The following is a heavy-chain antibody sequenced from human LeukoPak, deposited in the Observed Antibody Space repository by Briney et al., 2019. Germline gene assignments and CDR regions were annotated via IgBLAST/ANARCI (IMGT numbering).Heavy chain of an antibody. J-gene: IGHJ3*01. CDR3: ARRRIPGIAAAGRFDY. Sequence: PSETLSLTCTVSGGSISSSSYYWGWIRQPPGKGLEWIGSIYYSGSTYYNPSLKSRVTISVDTSKNQFSLKLSSVTAADTAVYYCARRRIPGIAAAGRFDYWGQGTMVTVSS. V-gene: IGHV4-39*01. D-gene: IGHD6-13*01. CDR2: IYYSGST. CDR1: GGSISSSSYY.